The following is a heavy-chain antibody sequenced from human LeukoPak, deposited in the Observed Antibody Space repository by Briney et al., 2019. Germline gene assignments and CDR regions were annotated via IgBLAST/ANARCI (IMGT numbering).Heavy chain of an antibody. CDR3: ARRNAGTWWSFDS. D-gene: IGHD2-15*01. V-gene: IGHV3-7*01. CDR1: KFTFSNYW. Sequence: PGGSLRLSCEASKFTFSNYWMSWVRQAPGKGLEWVANIKDDGSQKNYVDSVRGRFTISRDNAKASLFLQMNSLGSEDTAVYYCARRNAGTWWSFDSWGQGTLVTVSS. CDR2: IKDDGSQK. J-gene: IGHJ4*02.